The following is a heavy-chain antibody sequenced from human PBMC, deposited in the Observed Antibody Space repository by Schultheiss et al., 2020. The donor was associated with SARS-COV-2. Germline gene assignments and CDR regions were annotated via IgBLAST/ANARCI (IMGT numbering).Heavy chain of an antibody. Sequence: SETLSLTCAVSGGSISSSYYWSWNRQPPGKGLEWIGYIYYSGSTYYNPSLKSRVTISVDKSKNQFSLKLSSVTAADTAVYYCARATRIAVAGRRYYYGMDVWGQGTTVTVSS. J-gene: IGHJ6*02. V-gene: IGHV4-61*05. D-gene: IGHD6-19*01. CDR1: GGSISSSYY. CDR3: ARATRIAVAGRRYYYGMDV. CDR2: IYYSGST.